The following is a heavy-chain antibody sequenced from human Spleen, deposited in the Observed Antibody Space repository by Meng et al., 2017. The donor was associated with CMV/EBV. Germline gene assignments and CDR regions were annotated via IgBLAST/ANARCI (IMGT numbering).Heavy chain of an antibody. V-gene: IGHV1-2*02. CDR1: GYTFIGHY. CDR3: ASGRGSSWYVHYYGMDV. Sequence: ASVKVSCKASGYTFIGHYMHWVRQAPGQGPEWMGWINPNSGGIEYAQKFQGRVTMTRDTSISTVYMELSRLRSDDTAVYYCASGRGSSWYVHYYGMDVWGQGTTVTVSS. J-gene: IGHJ6*02. D-gene: IGHD6-13*01. CDR2: INPNSGGI.